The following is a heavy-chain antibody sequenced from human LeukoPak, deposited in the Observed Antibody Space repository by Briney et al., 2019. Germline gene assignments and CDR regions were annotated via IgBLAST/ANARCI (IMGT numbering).Heavy chain of an antibody. D-gene: IGHD5-12*01. Sequence: NPRGSQRLSCAASGFTFSNAWMTWVRQAPGQGLEWVGRIKSKTDGEATDYAAPVKGRFIISRDDSQNTMYLQMSSLKIEDTAVYYCNTAYIESQPWGLGTLVTVSS. CDR2: IKSKTDGEAT. CDR3: NTAYIESQP. J-gene: IGHJ5*02. CDR1: GFTFSNAW. V-gene: IGHV3-15*01.